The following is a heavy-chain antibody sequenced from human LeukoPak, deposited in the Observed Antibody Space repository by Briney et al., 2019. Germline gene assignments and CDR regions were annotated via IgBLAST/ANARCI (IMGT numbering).Heavy chain of an antibody. Sequence: SETLSLTCTVSGDSISSYYWSWIRQPPGKGLEWIGYIYYSGSTNYNPSLKSRVTISVDTSKNQFSLKLSSVTAADTAVYYCARDLSAYYDSSGLDPWGQGTLVTVSS. D-gene: IGHD3-22*01. J-gene: IGHJ5*02. V-gene: IGHV4-59*01. CDR2: IYYSGST. CDR3: ARDLSAYYDSSGLDP. CDR1: GDSISSYY.